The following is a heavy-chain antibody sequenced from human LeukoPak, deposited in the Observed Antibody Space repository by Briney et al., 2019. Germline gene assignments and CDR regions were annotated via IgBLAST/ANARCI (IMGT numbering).Heavy chain of an antibody. J-gene: IGHJ4*02. CDR3: ARIDWTTDY. D-gene: IGHD3-9*01. V-gene: IGHV4-34*01. CDR1: GGSFSGYY. CDR2: INHSGST. Sequence: SETLSLTCAVYGGSFSGYYWSCIRQPPGKGLEWIGEINHSGSTNYNPSLKSRVTISVDTSKNQFSLKLSSVTAADTAVYYCARIDWTTDYWGQGTLVTVSS.